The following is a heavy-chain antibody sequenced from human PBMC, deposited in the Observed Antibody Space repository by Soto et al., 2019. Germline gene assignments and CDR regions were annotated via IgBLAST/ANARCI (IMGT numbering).Heavy chain of an antibody. CDR3: ARAIGYAFDI. CDR1: GFTFSTSS. J-gene: IGHJ3*02. CDR2: ISSRSYT. V-gene: IGHV3-21*01. D-gene: IGHD1-26*01. Sequence: GWSLRLSCAASGFTFSTSSLYWVRQAPGKGLEWVSSISSRSYTYYADSVKGRFTISRDNAKNSLYLQMNSLRAEDTAVYYCARAIGYAFDIWGQGTMVTVSS.